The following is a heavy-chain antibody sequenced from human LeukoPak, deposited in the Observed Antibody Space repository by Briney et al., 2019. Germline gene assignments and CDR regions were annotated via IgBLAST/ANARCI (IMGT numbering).Heavy chain of an antibody. CDR3: AVSGWYSNYNYYSLDV. CDR1: GFTFYAYA. Sequence: PGGSLRLSCAASGFTFYAYAMYWVRQSPGKGLDRVSGINWNSASVGYADSVKGRFTISRDNAKNSLYLHMNSLRVEDTDLYYCAVSGWYSNYNYYSLDVWGQGTTVTVSS. J-gene: IGHJ6*02. D-gene: IGHD6-19*01. V-gene: IGHV3-9*01. CDR2: INWNSASV.